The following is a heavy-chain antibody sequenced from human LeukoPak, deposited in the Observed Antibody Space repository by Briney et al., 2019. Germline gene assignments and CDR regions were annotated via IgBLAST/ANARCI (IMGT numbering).Heavy chain of an antibody. CDR3: AARPARYYGSGSHAFDY. CDR2: IYYSGST. D-gene: IGHD3-10*01. J-gene: IGHJ4*02. V-gene: IGHV4-59*01. Sequence: PSETLSLTCTVSGGSISSYYWSWIRQPPGKGLEWIGYIYYSGSTNYNPSLKSRVTISVDTSKNQFSLKLSSVTAADTAVYYCAARPARYYGSGSHAFDYWGQGTLVTVSS. CDR1: GGSISSYY.